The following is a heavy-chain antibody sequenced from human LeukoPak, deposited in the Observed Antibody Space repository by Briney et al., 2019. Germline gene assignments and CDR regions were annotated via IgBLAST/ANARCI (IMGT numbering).Heavy chain of an antibody. CDR1: GFTFSSYA. Sequence: GGSLRLSCEASGFTFSSYAMHWVRQAPGKGLEYVSAISSNGGSTYYANSVKGRFTISRDNSKNTLYLQMGSLRAEDMAVYYCARGGREGHYFDYWGQGTLVTVSS. CDR3: ARGGREGHYFDY. J-gene: IGHJ4*02. V-gene: IGHV3-64*01. CDR2: ISSNGGST.